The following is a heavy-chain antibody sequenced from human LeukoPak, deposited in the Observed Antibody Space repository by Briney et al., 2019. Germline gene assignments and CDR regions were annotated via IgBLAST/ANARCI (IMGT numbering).Heavy chain of an antibody. V-gene: IGHV1-18*01. CDR3: GRGDLSSSFAHFDY. Sequence: ASVKVSYKASGYTFTSYGISWVRQAPGQGLEWMGWISAYNGNTNYAQKLQGRVTMTTDTSTSTAYMELRSLRSDDTAVYYCGRGDLSSSFAHFDYWGQGTLVTVSS. D-gene: IGHD6-13*01. J-gene: IGHJ4*02. CDR2: ISAYNGNT. CDR1: GYTFTSYG.